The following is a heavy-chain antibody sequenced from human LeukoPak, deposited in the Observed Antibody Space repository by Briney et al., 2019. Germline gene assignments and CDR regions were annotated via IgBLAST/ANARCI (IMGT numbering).Heavy chain of an antibody. CDR2: IVVGSGNT. Sequence: SVKVSCKASGFNLNSSAMQWVRQARGQRLEWIGWIVVGSGNTNYAQKFQERVTITRDMSTSTAYLDLSSLRSDDTAVYYCARGYCSGGSCYSDNDYWGQGTLVTVSS. CDR1: GFNLNSSA. V-gene: IGHV1-58*02. D-gene: IGHD2-15*01. CDR3: ARGYCSGGSCYSDNDY. J-gene: IGHJ4*02.